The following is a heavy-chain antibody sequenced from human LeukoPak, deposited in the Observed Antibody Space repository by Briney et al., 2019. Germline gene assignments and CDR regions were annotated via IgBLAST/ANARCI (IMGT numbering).Heavy chain of an antibody. J-gene: IGHJ4*02. CDR1: GFTFSSYA. CDR3: ARSGGYCSGGSCYRIVY. Sequence: GGSLRLSCAASGFTFSSYAMSWVRQAPGKGLEWVSAISGSGGSTYYADSVKGRFTISRDNSKNTLYLQMNSLRAEDTAVYYCARSGGYCSGGSCYRIVYWGQGTLVTVSS. D-gene: IGHD2-15*01. V-gene: IGHV3-23*01. CDR2: ISGSGGST.